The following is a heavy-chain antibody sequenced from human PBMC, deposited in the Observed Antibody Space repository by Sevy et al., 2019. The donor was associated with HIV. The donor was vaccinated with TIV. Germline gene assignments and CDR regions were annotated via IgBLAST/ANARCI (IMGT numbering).Heavy chain of an antibody. J-gene: IGHJ6*02. D-gene: IGHD2-8*02. CDR3: STDPIIVLLVTDGMDV. Sequence: GGSLRLSCAASGFTFTYAWMTWVRQAPGKGLEWVGRIKSKADGGTIDYAAPVKGRFTISRDDSKNTLYLQMNSLKTDDTGVYYCSTDPIIVLLVTDGMDVWGQGTTVTVSS. CDR2: IKSKADGGTI. V-gene: IGHV3-15*01. CDR1: GFTFTYAW.